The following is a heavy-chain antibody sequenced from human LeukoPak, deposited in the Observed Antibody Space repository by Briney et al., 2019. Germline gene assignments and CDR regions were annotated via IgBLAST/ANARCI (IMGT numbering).Heavy chain of an antibody. CDR1: GGSISSYY. CDR2: IYYSGST. Sequence: SETLSLTCTVSGGSISSYYWSWIRQPPGKGVEWSGYIYYSGSTNYNPYLESRVTISVDTSKNQSSLKLSSVTAADTAVYYCARWYYYGSGSYSYGIDVWGQGTTVTV. D-gene: IGHD3-10*01. J-gene: IGHJ6*02. CDR3: ARWYYYGSGSYSYGIDV. V-gene: IGHV4-59*08.